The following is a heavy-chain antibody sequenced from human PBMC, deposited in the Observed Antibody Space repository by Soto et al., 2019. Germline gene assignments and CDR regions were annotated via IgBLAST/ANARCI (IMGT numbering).Heavy chain of an antibody. Sequence: GGSLRLSCAASGFTFSSYSMNWVRQAPGKGLEWVSSISSSSSYIYYADSVKGRFTISRDNAKNSLYLQMNSLRAEDTAVYYCARARVGATFPYYFDYWGQGTLVTVSS. J-gene: IGHJ4*02. CDR1: GFTFSSYS. D-gene: IGHD1-26*01. CDR2: ISSSSSYI. V-gene: IGHV3-21*01. CDR3: ARARVGATFPYYFDY.